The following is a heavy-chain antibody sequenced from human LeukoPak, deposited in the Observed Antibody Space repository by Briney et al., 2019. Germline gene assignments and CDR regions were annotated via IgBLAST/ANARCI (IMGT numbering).Heavy chain of an antibody. V-gene: IGHV4-61*02. D-gene: IGHD6-19*01. CDR2: IYTSGST. CDR1: GGSISSGSYY. CDR3: ARDRSSGWYVVDY. J-gene: IGHJ4*02. Sequence: SETLSLTCTVSGGSISSGSYYWSWIRQPAGKGLEWIGRIYTSGSTNYAPSLKSRVTMSMDTSKNQFSLKMSSVTAADTAVYYCARDRSSGWYVVDYWGQGTLVTVSS.